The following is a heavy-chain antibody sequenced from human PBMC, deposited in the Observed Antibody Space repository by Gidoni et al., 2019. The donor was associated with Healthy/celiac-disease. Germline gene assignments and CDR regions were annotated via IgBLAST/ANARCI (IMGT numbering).Heavy chain of an antibody. D-gene: IGHD3-22*01. CDR1: GFTFSSYA. CDR3: AKDHYYDSSGYYYGGAFDI. CDR2: ISGSGGST. V-gene: IGHV3-23*01. Sequence: EVQLLESGGGLVQPGGSLRLSCAASGFTFSSYAMSWVRQAPGKGLEWVSAISGSGGSTYYADSVKVRFTISRDNSKNTLYLQMNSLRAEDTAVYYCAKDHYYDSSGYYYGGAFDIWGQGTMVTVSS. J-gene: IGHJ3*02.